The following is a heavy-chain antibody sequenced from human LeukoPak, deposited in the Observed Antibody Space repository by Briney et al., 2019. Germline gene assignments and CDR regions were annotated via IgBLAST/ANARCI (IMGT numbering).Heavy chain of an antibody. D-gene: IGHD3-22*01. Sequence: SETLSLTCTVSGGSISSSSYYWGWIRQPPGKGLEWIGSIYYSGSTYYNPSLKSQVTISVDTSKNQFSLKLSSVTAADTAVYYCARDYEYDSSGYAFDIWGQGTMVTVSS. J-gene: IGHJ3*02. CDR2: IYYSGST. V-gene: IGHV4-39*07. CDR1: GGSISSSSYY. CDR3: ARDYEYDSSGYAFDI.